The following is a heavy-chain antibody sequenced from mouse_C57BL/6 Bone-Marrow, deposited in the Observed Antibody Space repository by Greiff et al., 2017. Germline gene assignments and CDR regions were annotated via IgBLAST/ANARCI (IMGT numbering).Heavy chain of an antibody. Sequence: EVKLMESGPELVKPGASVKISCKASGYSFTDYNMNWVKQSNGKSLEWIGVINPNYGTTSYNQKFKGKATVTVDQSSSTAYMQLNSLTSEDSAVYYWASEMFYYYGSGYWYFYVWGTGTTVTVSS. CDR1: GYSFTDYN. CDR2: INPNYGTT. D-gene: IGHD1-1*01. CDR3: ASEMFYYYGSGYWYFYV. J-gene: IGHJ1*03. V-gene: IGHV1-39*01.